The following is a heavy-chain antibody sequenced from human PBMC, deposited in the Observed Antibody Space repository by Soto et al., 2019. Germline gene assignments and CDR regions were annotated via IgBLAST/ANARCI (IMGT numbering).Heavy chain of an antibody. J-gene: IGHJ6*02. V-gene: IGHV3-7*03. D-gene: IGHD6-19*01. CDR2: IKPDGSEK. CDR1: GFIFSDYW. Sequence: GGSLRLSCAASGFIFSDYWITWVRQAPGKGLEWVANIKPDGSEKYYGDSVKGRFTISRDNARNSLYLQMNNLRADDTAVYYCARGDRGFAVFYYYGMDVWRQGTTVTVSS. CDR3: ARGDRGFAVFYYYGMDV.